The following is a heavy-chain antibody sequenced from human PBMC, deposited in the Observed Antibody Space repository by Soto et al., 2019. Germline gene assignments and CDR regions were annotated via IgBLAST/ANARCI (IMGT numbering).Heavy chain of an antibody. D-gene: IGHD6-19*01. Sequence: PGGSLRLSCAASGFTFSSYSMNWVRQAPGKGLEWVAVIWYDGSNKYYADSVKGRFTISRDNSKNTLYLQMNSLRAEDTAVYYCARDHGSGWYVYWGQGTLVTVSS. CDR3: ARDHGSGWYVY. CDR1: GFTFSSYS. V-gene: IGHV3-33*08. CDR2: IWYDGSNK. J-gene: IGHJ4*02.